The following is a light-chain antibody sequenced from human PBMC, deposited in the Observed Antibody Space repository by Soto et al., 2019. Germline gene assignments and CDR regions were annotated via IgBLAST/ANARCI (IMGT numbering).Light chain of an antibody. CDR3: CSYAGSSTLV. J-gene: IGLJ3*02. V-gene: IGLV2-23*02. CDR1: SSDVGSYNL. Sequence: QSALTQPASVSGSPGQSITISCTGTSSDVGSYNLVSWYQQHPGKAPKFMIYEVSKRPSGVSNRFSGSKSGNTASLTTSGLQAEDEADYYCCSYAGSSTLVFGGGTQLTVL. CDR2: EVS.